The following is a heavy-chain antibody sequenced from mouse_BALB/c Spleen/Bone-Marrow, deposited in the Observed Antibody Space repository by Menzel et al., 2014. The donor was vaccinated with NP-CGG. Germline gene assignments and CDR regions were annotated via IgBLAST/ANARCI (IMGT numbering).Heavy chain of an antibody. D-gene: IGHD2-14*01. Sequence: QVQLQQSGAELVRPGTSVKISCKASGYTFTNYWLGWVKQRPGHGLEWIGDIYPGGSYTNYNEKSKGKATLTADTSSSTAFMQLSSLTSEDSAVYFCAREVRRYFDVWGAGTTVTVSS. CDR3: AREVRRYFDV. J-gene: IGHJ1*01. CDR2: IYPGGSYT. CDR1: GYTFTNYW. V-gene: IGHV1-63*02.